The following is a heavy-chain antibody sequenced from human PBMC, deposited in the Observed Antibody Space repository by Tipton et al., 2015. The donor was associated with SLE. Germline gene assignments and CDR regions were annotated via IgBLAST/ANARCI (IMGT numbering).Heavy chain of an antibody. CDR2: IIPLFGAP. J-gene: IGHJ3*02. Sequence: QLVQSGAEVKKPGSSVKVSCQASGGNFHNYAFSWVRQAPGQGLEWIGGIIPLFGAPNYAQKFQGRVTITADEFTSTAYMELSSLTSEDTAIYYCARGGVGASDAFDIWGQVTMVTVSS. CDR3: ARGGVGASDAFDI. D-gene: IGHD1-26*01. CDR1: GGNFHNYA. V-gene: IGHV1-69*01.